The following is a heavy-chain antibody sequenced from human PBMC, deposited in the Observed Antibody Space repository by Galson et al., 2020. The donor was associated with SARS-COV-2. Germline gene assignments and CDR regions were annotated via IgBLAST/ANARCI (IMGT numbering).Heavy chain of an antibody. CDR2: IYYSGST. V-gene: IGHV4-39*01. D-gene: IGHD3-22*01. J-gene: IGHJ3*02. Sequence: SETLSLTCTVSGGSISSSSYYWGWIRQPPGQGLEWIGSIYYSGSTYYNPSLKSRVTISVDTSKNQFSLKLSSVTAADTAVYYCARMTYYYDSSGPDDAFDIWGQGTRVTVSS. CDR1: GGSISSSSYY. CDR3: ARMTYYYDSSGPDDAFDI.